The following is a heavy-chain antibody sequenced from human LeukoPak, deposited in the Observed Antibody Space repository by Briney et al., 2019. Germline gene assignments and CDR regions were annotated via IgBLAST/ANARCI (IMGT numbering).Heavy chain of an antibody. CDR1: GGSISSGGYY. J-gene: IGHJ4*02. CDR3: ARDQGGNVFNY. CDR2: IYYSGST. D-gene: IGHD4-23*01. V-gene: IGHV4-31*03. Sequence: PSETLSLTCTVSGGSISSGGYYWSWIRQHPGKGLEWIGYIYYSGSTYYNPSLKSRVTISVDTSKNRFSLKLSSVTAADTAVYYCARDQGGNVFNYWGQGTLVTVSS.